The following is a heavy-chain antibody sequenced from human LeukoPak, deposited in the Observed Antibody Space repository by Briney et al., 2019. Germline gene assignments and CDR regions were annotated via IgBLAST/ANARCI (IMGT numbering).Heavy chain of an antibody. CDR1: GFTFDDYG. D-gene: IGHD2-15*01. CDR2: INWNGGST. Sequence: GGSLRLSCEASGFTFDDYGMGWVRQAPGKGLEWVSGINWNGGSTDYADSVKGRFTISRDNAKNSLYLQMNSLRAEDTAVYYCASGYLRVAFDYWGQGTLVTVSS. V-gene: IGHV3-20*04. J-gene: IGHJ4*02. CDR3: ASGYLRVAFDY.